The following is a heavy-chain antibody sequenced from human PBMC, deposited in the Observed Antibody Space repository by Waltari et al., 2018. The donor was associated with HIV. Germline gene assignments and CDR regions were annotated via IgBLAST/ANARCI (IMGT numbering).Heavy chain of an antibody. Sequence: QVQLQESGPGLVKPSQTLSLTCTVSGGSISSGSYYWSWIRQPAGKGLEWIGRIYTSGSTNYNPALMSRVTISVDTSKNQFSLKLSSVTAADTAVYYCARGGSYGGYYFDYWGQGTLVTVSS. CDR2: IYTSGST. J-gene: IGHJ4*02. CDR1: GGSISSGSYY. V-gene: IGHV4-61*02. CDR3: ARGGSYGGYYFDY. D-gene: IGHD4-17*01.